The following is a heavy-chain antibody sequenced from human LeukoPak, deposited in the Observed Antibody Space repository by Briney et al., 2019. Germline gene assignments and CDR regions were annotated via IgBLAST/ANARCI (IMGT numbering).Heavy chain of an antibody. V-gene: IGHV3-64*04. Sequence: GGSLRLSCSGSGFTFSSYVMHWVRQAPGKGLEYASTISSNGGSTYYADSVKGRFTISRDNAKNSLYLQMNSLRDEDTAVYFCTRGRGTDYWGQGTLVTVSS. CDR3: TRGRGTDY. CDR2: ISSNGGST. J-gene: IGHJ4*02. D-gene: IGHD1-14*01. CDR1: GFTFSSYV.